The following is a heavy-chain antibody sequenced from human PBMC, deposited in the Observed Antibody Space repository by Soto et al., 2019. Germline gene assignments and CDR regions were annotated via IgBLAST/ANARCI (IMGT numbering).Heavy chain of an antibody. CDR1: GFTFSSYD. J-gene: IGHJ6*02. D-gene: IGHD6-6*01. CDR2: IGTAGDT. V-gene: IGHV3-13*01. CDR3: ASAGGGSSSSGYYYYYGMDV. Sequence: GGSLRLSCAASGFTFSSYDMHWVRQATGKGLEWVSAIGTAGDTYYPGSVKGRFTISRENAKNSLYLQMNSLRAGDTAVYYCASAGGGSSSSGYYYYYGMDVWGQGTTVTVSS.